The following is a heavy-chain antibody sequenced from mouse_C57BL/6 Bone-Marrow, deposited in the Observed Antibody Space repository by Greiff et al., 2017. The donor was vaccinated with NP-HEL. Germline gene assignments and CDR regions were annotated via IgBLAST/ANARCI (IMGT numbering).Heavy chain of an antibody. D-gene: IGHD3-2*02. CDR1: GFTFSDYY. Sequence: DVMLVESGGGLVQPGGSLKLSCAASGFTFSDYYMYWVRQTPEKRLEWVAYISNGGGSTYYPDTVKGRFTISRDNAKNTLYLQMSRLKSEDTAMYYCARHGSGSGSYYFDYWGQGTTLTVSS. CDR2: ISNGGGST. J-gene: IGHJ2*01. CDR3: ARHGSGSGSYYFDY. V-gene: IGHV5-12*01.